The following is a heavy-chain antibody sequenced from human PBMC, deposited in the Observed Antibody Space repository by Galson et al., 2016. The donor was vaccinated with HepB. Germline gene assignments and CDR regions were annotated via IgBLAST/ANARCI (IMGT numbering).Heavy chain of an antibody. CDR2: IYSGGTT. V-gene: IGHV3-53*01. CDR3: AREPGARNGMNV. Sequence: SLRLSCAASGFTVSSEYMNWVRQAPGKGLEWVSVIYSGGTTYYADSVKGRFTIARDNSKNTVYLQMNSLRAEDTAVYSWAREPGARNGMNVWGQGTTATVSS. J-gene: IGHJ6*02. CDR1: GFTVSSEY. D-gene: IGHD1-14*01.